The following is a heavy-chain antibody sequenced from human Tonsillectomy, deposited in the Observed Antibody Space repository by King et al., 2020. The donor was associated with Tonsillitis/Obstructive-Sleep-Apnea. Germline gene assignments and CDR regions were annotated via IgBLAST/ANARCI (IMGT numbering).Heavy chain of an antibody. V-gene: IGHV1-2*04. CDR1: GYTFTGYY. D-gene: IGHD3-22*01. CDR2: INPNSGGT. Sequence: QLVQSGAEVKKPGASVKVSCKASGYTFTGYYMHWVRQAPGQRLEWRGWINPNSGGTNFAQKFQGWVTMTRDTSISPAYMELSRLRSDDTALYYCARGPSDSSGYSSDYWGQGTLVTVSS. CDR3: ARGPSDSSGYSSDY. J-gene: IGHJ4*02.